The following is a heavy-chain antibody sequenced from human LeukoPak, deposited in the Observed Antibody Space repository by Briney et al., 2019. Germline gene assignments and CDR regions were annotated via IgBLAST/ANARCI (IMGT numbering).Heavy chain of an antibody. D-gene: IGHD2-21*01. CDR2: INHSGST. CDR3: AQGKYNHVAYWFDP. J-gene: IGHJ5*02. Sequence: SETLSLTCAVYGGSFSGYYWSWIRQPPGKGLEWIGEINHSGSTNYNPSLKSRVTISVDTSKNQFSLKLSSVTPEDAAVYYCAQGKYNHVAYWFDPWGQGTLVTVSS. CDR1: GGSFSGYY. V-gene: IGHV4-34*01.